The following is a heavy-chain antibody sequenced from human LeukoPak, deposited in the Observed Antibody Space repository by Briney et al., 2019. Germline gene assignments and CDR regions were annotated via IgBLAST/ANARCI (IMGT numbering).Heavy chain of an antibody. Sequence: NPSETLSLTCTVSGGSISSYYWSWIRQPPGKGLEWIGYIYYSGSTNYNPSLKSRVTISVDTSKNQFSLKLSSVTAADTAVYYCARARRSIAAAGTKGMDVWGQGTTVTVSS. CDR3: ARARRSIAAAGTKGMDV. J-gene: IGHJ6*02. D-gene: IGHD6-13*01. CDR1: GGSISSYY. V-gene: IGHV4-59*08. CDR2: IYYSGST.